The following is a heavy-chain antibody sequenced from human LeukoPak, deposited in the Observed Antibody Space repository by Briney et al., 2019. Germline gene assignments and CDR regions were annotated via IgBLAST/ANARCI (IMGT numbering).Heavy chain of an antibody. D-gene: IGHD3-9*01. CDR2: IYSSGIT. CDR3: ARNALLSDSDYGMDV. CDR1: GDSISNYY. Sequence: PSETLSLTCTVSGDSISNYYWSWIRQPPGKGLECIARIYSSGITNYSPPLKSRVTMSVDVSKNQFSLKVTSVTAADTAVYYCARNALLSDSDYGMDVWGQGTTVTVSS. J-gene: IGHJ6*02. V-gene: IGHV4-4*07.